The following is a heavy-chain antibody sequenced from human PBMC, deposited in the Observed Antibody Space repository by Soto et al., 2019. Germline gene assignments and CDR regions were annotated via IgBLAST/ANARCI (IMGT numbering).Heavy chain of an antibody. CDR2: INPTGGST. J-gene: IGHJ5*02. V-gene: IGHV1-46*01. CDR1: GYTFTNYY. CDR3: ARADPPSRPAP. Sequence: ASVKFSCKASGYTFTNYYMHWVRQAPGQGLECMGMINPTGGSTTYAQKFQGRVSMTRXTXXNXXXMXLXXLRXEDTAVYYCARADPPSRPAPWGQGPRVTAPS. D-gene: IGHD6-19*01.